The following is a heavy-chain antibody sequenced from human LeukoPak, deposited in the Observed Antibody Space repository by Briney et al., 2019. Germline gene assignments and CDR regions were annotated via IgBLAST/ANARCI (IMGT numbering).Heavy chain of an antibody. CDR3: AGRIAAAGTGWFDP. D-gene: IGHD6-13*01. CDR1: GYTFTSYG. Sequence: GASVKVSCKASGYTFTSYGISWVRQAPGQGLEWMGWISAYNGNTNYAQKLQGRVTMTTDTSTSTAYMELRSLRSDDTAVSYCAGRIAAAGTGWFDPWGQGTLVTVSS. J-gene: IGHJ5*02. V-gene: IGHV1-18*01. CDR2: ISAYNGNT.